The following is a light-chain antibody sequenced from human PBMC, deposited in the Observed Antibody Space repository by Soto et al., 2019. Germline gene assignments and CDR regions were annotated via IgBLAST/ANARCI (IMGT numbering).Light chain of an antibody. CDR1: QGIGDT. J-gene: IGKJ4*01. CDR3: QHYVNLPLT. V-gene: IGKV3-15*01. CDR2: DTS. Sequence: EIVMTQSPATLSVSPGEEATLSCRASQGIGDTLAWYQQKPGQTPRLLIYDTSIRATGVPARFSGSRSGAEFPLTISSLQSEDFAVYYCQHYVNLPLTFGGGTKVESK.